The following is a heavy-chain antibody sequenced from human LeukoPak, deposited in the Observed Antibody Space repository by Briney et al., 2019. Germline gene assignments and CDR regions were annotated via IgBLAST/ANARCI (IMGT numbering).Heavy chain of an antibody. CDR2: IYTSGST. CDR1: GGSISSYY. Sequence: SETLSLTCTVSGGSISSYYWSWIRQPAGKGLEWIGRIYTSGSTNYNPSLKSRVTMSVDTSKNKFSLKLSSVTAADTAVYYCASNTYCSGGSCNRIWGQGTLVTVSS. D-gene: IGHD2-15*01. V-gene: IGHV4-4*07. J-gene: IGHJ4*02. CDR3: ASNTYCSGGSCNRI.